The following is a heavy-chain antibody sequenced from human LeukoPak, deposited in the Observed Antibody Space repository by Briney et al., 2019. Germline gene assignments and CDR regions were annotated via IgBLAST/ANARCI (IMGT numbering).Heavy chain of an antibody. CDR1: GGTFSSYA. J-gene: IGHJ5*02. D-gene: IGHD3-3*01. V-gene: IGHV1-69*13. Sequence: GASVKVSCKASGGTFSSYAISWVRQAPGQGLEWMGGIIPIFGTANYAQKFQGRVTITADESTSTAYMELSSLRSEDTAVYYCARVYDFWSGYPERFDPWGQGTLVTVSS. CDR3: ARVYDFWSGYPERFDP. CDR2: IIPIFGTA.